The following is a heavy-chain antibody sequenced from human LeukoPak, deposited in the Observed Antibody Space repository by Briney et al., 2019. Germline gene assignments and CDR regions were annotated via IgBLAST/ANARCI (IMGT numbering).Heavy chain of an antibody. D-gene: IGHD5-12*01. V-gene: IGHV4-59*12. Sequence: SETLSLTCTVSGDSIDSYYWSWIRQPPGKGLEWIGYIYYRRTTSYNPFLKSRVTISVDTSKNQFSLKLNSVTAADTAVYYCARLPRYGGYDHFDYWGQGILVIVSS. CDR2: IYYRRTT. J-gene: IGHJ4*02. CDR1: GDSIDSYY. CDR3: ARLPRYGGYDHFDY.